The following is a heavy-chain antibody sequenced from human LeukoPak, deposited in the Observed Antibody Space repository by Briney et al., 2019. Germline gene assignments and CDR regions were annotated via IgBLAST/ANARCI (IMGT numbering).Heavy chain of an antibody. CDR1: GGTFSSYA. CDR2: INPNTGGT. V-gene: IGHV1-2*02. D-gene: IGHD4-17*01. Sequence: ASVKVSCKASGGTFSSYAISWVRQAPGQGLEWMGWINPNTGGTNCAQKFQGRVTMTRDTSISTAYMELSRLRYDDTAVYFCARDRRTVKNWFDPWGQGTLVTVSS. CDR3: ARDRRTVKNWFDP. J-gene: IGHJ5*02.